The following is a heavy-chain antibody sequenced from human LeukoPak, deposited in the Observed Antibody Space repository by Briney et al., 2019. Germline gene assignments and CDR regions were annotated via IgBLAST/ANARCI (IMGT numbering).Heavy chain of an antibody. CDR1: GGSISSYY. CDR2: IYYSGST. J-gene: IGHJ6*03. V-gene: IGHV4-59*01. D-gene: IGHD2-2*01. CDR3: ARDSRRAYCSSTSCYGHYYYYYMDV. Sequence: SETLSLTCTVSGGSISSYYWGWIRQPPGKGLEWIGYIYYSGSTNYNPSLKSRVTISVDTSKNQFSLKLSSVTAADTAVYYCARDSRRAYCSSTSCYGHYYYYYMDVWGKGTTVTVSS.